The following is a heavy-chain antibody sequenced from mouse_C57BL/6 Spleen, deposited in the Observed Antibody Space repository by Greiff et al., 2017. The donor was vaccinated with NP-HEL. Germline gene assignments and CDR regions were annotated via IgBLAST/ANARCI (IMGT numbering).Heavy chain of an antibody. V-gene: IGHV5-17*01. CDR2: ISSGSSTI. Sequence: EVKLMESGGGLVKPGGSLKLSCAASGFTFSDYGMHWVRQAPEKGLEWVAYISSGSSTIYYADTVKGRFTISRDNAKNTLFLQMTSLRSEDTAMYYCAREGTLYFDYWGQGTTLTVSS. CDR1: GFTFSDYG. J-gene: IGHJ2*01. D-gene: IGHD3-3*01. CDR3: AREGTLYFDY.